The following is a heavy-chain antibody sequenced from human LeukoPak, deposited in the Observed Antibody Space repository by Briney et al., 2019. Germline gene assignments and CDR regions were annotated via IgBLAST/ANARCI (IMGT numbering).Heavy chain of an antibody. Sequence: GGPLNPSCEAPGFTFNNYPMSWVRQTPGKGLEWVAATVGGRPDTYHADSVKGRFTVSRDDSRSTLFLQMNSLRVEDTAVYYCTKAPLRSCSGAFCYPFDYWGQGTLVTVSS. D-gene: IGHD2-8*02. CDR3: TKAPLRSCSGAFCYPFDY. J-gene: IGHJ4*02. CDR1: GFTFNNYP. CDR2: TVGGRPDT. V-gene: IGHV3-23*01.